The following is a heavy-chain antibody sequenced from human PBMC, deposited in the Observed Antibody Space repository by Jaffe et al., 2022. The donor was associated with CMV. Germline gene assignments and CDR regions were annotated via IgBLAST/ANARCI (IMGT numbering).Heavy chain of an antibody. CDR3: ARTRRITMVRGAPSNDAFDI. CDR2: INHSGST. V-gene: IGHV4-34*01. CDR1: GGSFSGYY. J-gene: IGHJ3*02. Sequence: QVQLQQWGAGLLKPSETLSLTCAVYGGSFSGYYWSWIRQPPGKGLEWIGEINHSGSTNYNPSLKSRVTISVDTSKNQFSLKLSSVTAADTAVYYCARTRRITMVRGAPSNDAFDIWGQGTMVTVSS. D-gene: IGHD3-10*01.